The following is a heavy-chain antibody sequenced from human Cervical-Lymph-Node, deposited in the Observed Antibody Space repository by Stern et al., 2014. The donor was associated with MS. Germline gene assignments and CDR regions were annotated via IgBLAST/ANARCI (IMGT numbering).Heavy chain of an antibody. CDR2: IGTAGDT. J-gene: IGHJ3*02. CDR1: GFTFRSYD. V-gene: IGHV3-13*01. CDR3: ARASDYGDYSSAFDI. D-gene: IGHD4-17*01. Sequence: EVQLVESGGGLVQPGGSLRLSCAASGFTFRSYDMHWVRQATGKGLEWVSAIGTAGDTYYPGSVKGRFTISRENAKNSLYLQMNSLRAGDTAVYYCARASDYGDYSSAFDIWGQGTMVTVSS.